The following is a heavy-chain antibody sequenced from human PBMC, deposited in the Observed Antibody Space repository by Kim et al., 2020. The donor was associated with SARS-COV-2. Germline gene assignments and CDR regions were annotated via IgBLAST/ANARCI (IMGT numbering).Heavy chain of an antibody. D-gene: IGHD7-27*01. J-gene: IGHJ4*02. Sequence: VKGRVTISRDHSKNPLYLQTASLRTEDTAVYYCAKRGAYTGRPGHLDNWGQGTLVTVSS. CDR3: AKRGAYTGRPGHLDN. V-gene: IGHV3-30*02.